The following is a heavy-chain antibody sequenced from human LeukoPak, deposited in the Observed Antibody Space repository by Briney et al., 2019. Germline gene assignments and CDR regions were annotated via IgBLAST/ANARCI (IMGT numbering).Heavy chain of an antibody. J-gene: IGHJ5*02. Sequence: GGSLRLSCAASGFTFSSYWMSWVRQAPGKGLEWVANIKQDGSEKYYVDSVKGRFTISRVNAKNSLYLQMNSLRAEDTAVYYCARDDCSSISCYHNWFDPWGQGTLVTVSS. CDR3: ARDDCSSISCYHNWFDP. D-gene: IGHD2-2*01. V-gene: IGHV3-7*01. CDR2: IKQDGSEK. CDR1: GFTFSSYW.